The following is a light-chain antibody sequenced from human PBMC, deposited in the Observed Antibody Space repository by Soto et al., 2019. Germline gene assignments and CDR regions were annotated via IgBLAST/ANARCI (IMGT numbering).Light chain of an antibody. CDR1: ISDVGGYNY. V-gene: IGLV2-14*01. Sequence: QSALTQPASVSGSPGQSIAISCTGTISDVGGYNYVSWYQQHPGKAPKLIIHEVTNRPSGVSIRFSGSKSGNTASLTISGLQAEDESDYYCSSYTSSGTLVFGGGTKVTVL. CDR3: SSYTSSGTLV. CDR2: EVT. J-gene: IGLJ3*02.